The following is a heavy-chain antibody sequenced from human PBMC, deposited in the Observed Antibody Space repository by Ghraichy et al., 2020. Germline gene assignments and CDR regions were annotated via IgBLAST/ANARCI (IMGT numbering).Heavy chain of an antibody. V-gene: IGHV4-39*01. CDR3: ASLRVPGDFDH. Sequence: SETLSLTCNVSGGTITSASYYWAWIRQPPGMGLEWIGNIYYSGDTYYNSSLKSRVTMSIDSSKNQFSLRLHSVTAPDTAVYFCASLRVPGDFDHWGQGTLVTVSS. D-gene: IGHD3-10*01. CDR2: IYYSGDT. J-gene: IGHJ4*02. CDR1: GGTITSASYY.